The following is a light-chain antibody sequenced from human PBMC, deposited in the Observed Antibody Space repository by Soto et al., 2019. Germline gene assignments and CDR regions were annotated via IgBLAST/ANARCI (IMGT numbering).Light chain of an antibody. Sequence: QSALTQPASVSGSPGQSIAISCTGSASDIGGYNYVSWYQQLPGKAPKLMIYDVNNWPSEVSNRFSGSKSGNTASLTISGLQAEDEAEYYCSSFTTRNTRVFGGGTKVTVL. CDR3: SSFTTRNTRV. J-gene: IGLJ2*01. V-gene: IGLV2-14*03. CDR2: DVN. CDR1: ASDIGGYNY.